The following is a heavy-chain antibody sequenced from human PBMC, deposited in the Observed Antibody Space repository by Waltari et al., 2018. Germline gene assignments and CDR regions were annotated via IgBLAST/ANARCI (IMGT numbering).Heavy chain of an antibody. CDR1: GGSFSGYY. CDR3: ARVRDIVVVPAAQVGYYYGMDV. V-gene: IGHV4-34*01. J-gene: IGHJ6*02. Sequence: QVQLQQWGAGLLKPSETLSLTCAVYGGSFSGYYWSWIRQPPGKGLEWIGEINHSGSTNYNPSLKSRVTISVDTSKNQFSRKLSSVTAAETAVYYCARVRDIVVVPAAQVGYYYGMDVWGQGTTVTVSS. D-gene: IGHD2-2*01. CDR2: INHSGST.